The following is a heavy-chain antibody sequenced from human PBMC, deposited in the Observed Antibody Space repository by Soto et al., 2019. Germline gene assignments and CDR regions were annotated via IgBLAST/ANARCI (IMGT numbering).Heavy chain of an antibody. Sequence: GGSLRLSCAASGFTFSSYGMHWVRQAPGKGLEWVAVIWYDGSNKYYADSVKGRFTISRDNSKNTLYLQMNSLRAEDTAVYYCASSSLSYDSSGYPESYWGQGTQVTV. CDR3: ASSSLSYDSSGYPESY. J-gene: IGHJ4*02. V-gene: IGHV3-33*01. CDR1: GFTFSSYG. CDR2: IWYDGSNK. D-gene: IGHD3-22*01.